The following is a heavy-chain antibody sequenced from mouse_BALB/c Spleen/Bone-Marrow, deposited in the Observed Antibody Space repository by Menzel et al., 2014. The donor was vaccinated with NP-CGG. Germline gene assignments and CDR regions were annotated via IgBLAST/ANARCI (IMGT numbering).Heavy chain of an antibody. V-gene: IGHV1S29*02. Sequence: EVKLVESGPELVKPGTSVKISCNASGYTFADYNIHWVKQNHGRSLEGIGYIYPYNGVTGYNQKFKNKATLTGDISSPTAYMELRLLTSEDSAVYCCTIYDFWGLGTTLTVSA. CDR2: IYPYNGVT. CDR3: TIYDF. D-gene: IGHD1-1*02. J-gene: IGHJ2*01. CDR1: GYTFADYN.